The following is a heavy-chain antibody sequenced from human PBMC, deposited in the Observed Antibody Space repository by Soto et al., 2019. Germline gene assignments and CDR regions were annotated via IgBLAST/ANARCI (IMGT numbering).Heavy chain of an antibody. J-gene: IGHJ4*02. D-gene: IGHD2-15*01. Sequence: WTWIRQPPGKGLEWIGYIYHSGSTYYNPSLKSRVTTSIDRSKNQFSLKLSSVTAADTAVYYCARARYCSGGDCYSDYWGQGTLVTVSS. CDR3: ARARYCSGGDCYSDY. V-gene: IGHV4-30-2*01. CDR2: IYHSGST.